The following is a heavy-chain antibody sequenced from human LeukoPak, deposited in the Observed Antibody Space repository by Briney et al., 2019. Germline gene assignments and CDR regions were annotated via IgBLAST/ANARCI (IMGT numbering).Heavy chain of an antibody. D-gene: IGHD2-2*01. CDR2: LYYSGSP. CDR3: ASGGVPAATRYAFDI. CDR1: GGSISTYY. Sequence: PSEALSLTCTVSGGSISTYYWNWIRQPPGKGLEWIGYLYYSGSPNYNPSLKSRVTISVDTSKNQFSLKLSSVTAADTAVYYCASGGVPAATRYAFDIWGQGTMVTVSS. J-gene: IGHJ3*02. V-gene: IGHV4-59*01.